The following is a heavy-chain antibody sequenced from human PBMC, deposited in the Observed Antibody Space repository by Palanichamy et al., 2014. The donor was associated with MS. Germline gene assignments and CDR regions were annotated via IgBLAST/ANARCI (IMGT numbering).Heavy chain of an antibody. CDR1: GYTFTSYG. CDR2: ISAYNGNT. CDR3: ARVEGYCSGGSCYQDALAFDI. Sequence: VQSGAEVKKPGASVKVSCKASGYTFTSYGISWVRQAPGQGLEWMGWISAYNGNTNYAQKLQGRVTMTTDTSTSTAYMELRSLRSDDTAVYYCARVEGYCSGGSCYQDALAFDIWGQGTMVTVSS. V-gene: IGHV1-18*04. D-gene: IGHD2-15*01. J-gene: IGHJ3*02.